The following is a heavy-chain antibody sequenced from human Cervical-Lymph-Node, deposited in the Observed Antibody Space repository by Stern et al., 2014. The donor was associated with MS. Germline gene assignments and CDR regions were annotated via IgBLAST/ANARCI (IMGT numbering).Heavy chain of an antibody. Sequence: QLQLQESGPGLVNPSQTLSLTCTVSGGSISSGGYYWSWIRQPAGKGLEWIGRIYTSGRTNYKSSIKSRVTITVETSKNQFSLKRSSVTAADTAVYYCAREVVVVAGRTYWYFDLWGRGTLVTVSS. J-gene: IGHJ2*01. CDR3: AREVVVVAGRTYWYFDL. D-gene: IGHD2-21*01. CDR1: GGSISSGGYY. CDR2: IYTSGRT. V-gene: IGHV4-61*02.